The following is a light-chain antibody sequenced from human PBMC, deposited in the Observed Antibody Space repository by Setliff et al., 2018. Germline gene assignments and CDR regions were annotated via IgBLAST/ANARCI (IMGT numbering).Light chain of an antibody. Sequence: QSALTQPASVSGSPGQSITISCTGTSSDIGAYNYVSWYQEHPRQAPKLMIYDVNKRPSGVSYRFPGSKSGNTASLTISGLQAGDEADYFCTSYASGSTYVVFGGGTKVTVL. J-gene: IGLJ2*01. V-gene: IGLV2-14*03. CDR1: SSDIGAYNY. CDR2: DVN. CDR3: TSYASGSTYVV.